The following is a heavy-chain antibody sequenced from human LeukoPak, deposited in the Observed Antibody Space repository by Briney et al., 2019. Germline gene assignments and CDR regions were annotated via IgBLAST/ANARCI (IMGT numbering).Heavy chain of an antibody. CDR2: ISYDGNNK. J-gene: IGHJ6*02. D-gene: IGHD4-23*01. V-gene: IGHV3-30*04. CDR1: GFTFSSYA. Sequence: GSLRLSCAASGFTFSSYAMHWVRQAPGKGLEWVAVISYDGNNKYYADSVKGRFTISRDNSKNTLYLQMNSLRAEDTAVYYCARDNPLYGGNLYYYYGMDVWGQGTTVTVSS. CDR3: ARDNPLYGGNLYYYYGMDV.